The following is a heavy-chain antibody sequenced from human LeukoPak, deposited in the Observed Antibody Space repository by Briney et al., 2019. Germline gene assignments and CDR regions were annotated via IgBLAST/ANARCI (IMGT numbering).Heavy chain of an antibody. V-gene: IGHV1-8*01. Sequence: ASVKVSCKASGYTFTSYDINWVRQATGQGLEWMRWMNPNSGNTGYAQKFQGRVTMTRNTSISTAYMELSSLTSEDKAVYYCARGGGIAARRLWFDPWGQGTLVTVSS. CDR3: ARGGGIAARRLWFDP. CDR2: MNPNSGNT. J-gene: IGHJ5*02. D-gene: IGHD6-6*01. CDR1: GYTFTSYD.